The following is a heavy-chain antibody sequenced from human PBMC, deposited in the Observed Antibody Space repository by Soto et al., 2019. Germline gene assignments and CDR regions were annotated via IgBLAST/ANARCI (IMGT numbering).Heavy chain of an antibody. CDR3: GRERTDRTYYYYGMDV. CDR2: IYSGGST. V-gene: IGHV3-53*01. J-gene: IGHJ6*02. CDR1: GFTVSSNY. Sequence: GGSLRLSCAASGFTVSSNYMSWVRQAPGKGLEWVSVIYSGGSTYYADSVKGRFTISRDNSKNTLYLQMNSLRAEDTAVYYCGRERTDRTYYYYGMDVWGQGTRVTVSS.